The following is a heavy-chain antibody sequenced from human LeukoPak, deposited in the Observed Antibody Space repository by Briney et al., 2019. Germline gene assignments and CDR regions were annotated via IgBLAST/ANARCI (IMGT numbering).Heavy chain of an antibody. D-gene: IGHD6-19*01. J-gene: IGHJ4*02. Sequence: AGGSLRLSCAGSGFTFSSYWMNWVRQAPGKGLEWVANIKQDGSVIYYVDSVKGRFTISRDNAKTSLYLQMNTLRAEDTAVYYCASDGHSTGSFDYWGQGTLVTVSS. V-gene: IGHV3-7*05. CDR3: ASDGHSTGSFDY. CDR2: IKQDGSVI. CDR1: GFTFSSYW.